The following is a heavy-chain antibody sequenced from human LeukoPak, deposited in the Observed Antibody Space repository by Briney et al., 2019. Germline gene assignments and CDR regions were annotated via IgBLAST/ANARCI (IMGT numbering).Heavy chain of an antibody. J-gene: IGHJ4*02. CDR2: IYYRAST. Sequence: SETLSLTCTVSGGSISSYYWSWIRQPPGKGLGWVVYIYYRASTNHHPSLKSRVTISVATSKTQFSLKLSSVTAADTAVYYCARVSGYDWESFYDYWGQGTLVTVSS. D-gene: IGHD5-12*01. CDR1: GGSISSYY. CDR3: ARVSGYDWESFYDY. V-gene: IGHV4-59*01.